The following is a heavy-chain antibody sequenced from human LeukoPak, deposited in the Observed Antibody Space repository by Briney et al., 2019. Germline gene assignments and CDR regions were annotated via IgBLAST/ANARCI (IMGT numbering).Heavy chain of an antibody. CDR2: ISSSGSYI. CDR3: ARDRELLSDYFDY. V-gene: IGHV3-21*01. CDR1: RFTFSSYS. Sequence: GGSLRLSCAASRFTFSSYSMNWVRQAPGMGLEWVSSISSSGSYIYYADSVKGRFTISRDNAKNTLYLQMNSLRAEDTAVYYCARDRELLSDYFDYWGQGTLVTVSS. J-gene: IGHJ4*02. D-gene: IGHD1-26*01.